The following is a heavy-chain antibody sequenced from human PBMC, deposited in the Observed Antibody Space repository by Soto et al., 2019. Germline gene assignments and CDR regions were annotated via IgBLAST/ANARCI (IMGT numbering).Heavy chain of an antibody. CDR3: ARVSPYYDILTGSNWFDP. D-gene: IGHD3-9*01. Sequence: QVQLVQSGAEVKKPGSSVKVSCKASGGTFSSYAISWVRQAPGQGLEWMGGIIPIFGTANYAQKFQGRVTITADESTSTAYRELSSLRSEDTAVYYCARVSPYYDILTGSNWFDPWGQGTLVTVSS. V-gene: IGHV1-69*12. CDR2: IIPIFGTA. J-gene: IGHJ5*02. CDR1: GGTFSSYA.